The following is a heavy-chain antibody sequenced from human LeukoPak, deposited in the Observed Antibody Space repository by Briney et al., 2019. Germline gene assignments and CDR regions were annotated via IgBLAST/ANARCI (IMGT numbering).Heavy chain of an antibody. CDR1: GFTFSSYG. V-gene: IGHV3-30*13. J-gene: IGHJ4*02. CDR3: AKEPPMGDSSGWYGY. CDR2: ISYDGSNK. D-gene: IGHD6-19*01. Sequence: GRSLRLSCAASGFTFSSYGMHWVRQAPGKGLEWVAVISYDGSNKYYADSVEGRFTISRDNSKNRLYLQMNSLRAEDTAVYYCAKEPPMGDSSGWYGYWGQGTLVTVSS.